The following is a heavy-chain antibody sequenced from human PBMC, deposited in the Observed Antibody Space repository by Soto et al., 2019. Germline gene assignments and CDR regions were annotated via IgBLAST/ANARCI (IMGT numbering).Heavy chain of an antibody. CDR2: INSDGSST. J-gene: IGHJ5*01. CDR1: GFTFTGYW. V-gene: IGHV3-74*01. D-gene: IGHD6-13*01. CDR3: ASGLVEYSSSWFDY. Sequence: GGSLRLSCAASGFTFTGYWMHWVRQAPGMGPVWVSRINSDGSSTNYADSVKGRFTISRDNAKNMVYLQMNSLRAEDTAVYYCASGLVEYSSSWFDYWGQGTPVTVSS.